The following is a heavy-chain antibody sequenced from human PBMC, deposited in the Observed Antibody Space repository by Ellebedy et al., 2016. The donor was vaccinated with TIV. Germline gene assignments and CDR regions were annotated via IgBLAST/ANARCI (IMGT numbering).Heavy chain of an antibody. CDR1: GFIFHTYS. V-gene: IGHV3-21*05. CDR2: ISGSTSYI. D-gene: IGHD3-22*01. CDR3: AKSALQYDTSGNPSGTWSFDV. Sequence: GESLKISXEASGFIFHTYSMNWVRQAPGKGLEWLSYISGSTSYINYADSVKGRFTVSRDNSMNTLYLQMNSLRAEDTAVYYCAKSALQYDTSGNPSGTWSFDVWGQGTMVTVSS. J-gene: IGHJ3*01.